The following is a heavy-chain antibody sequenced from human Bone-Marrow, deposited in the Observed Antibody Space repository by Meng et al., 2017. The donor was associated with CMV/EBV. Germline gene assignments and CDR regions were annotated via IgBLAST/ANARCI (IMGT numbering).Heavy chain of an antibody. CDR2: INSDGSST. V-gene: IGHV3-74*01. J-gene: IGHJ5*02. CDR1: GFTFSSYD. CDR3: ARKAAAGTPGSNWFDP. D-gene: IGHD6-13*01. Sequence: GESLKISCAASGFTFSSYDMHWVRHAPGKGLVWVSRINSDGSSTSYADSVKGRFTISRDNAKNTLYLQMNSLRAEDTAVYYCARKAAAGTPGSNWFDPWGQGTLVTVSS.